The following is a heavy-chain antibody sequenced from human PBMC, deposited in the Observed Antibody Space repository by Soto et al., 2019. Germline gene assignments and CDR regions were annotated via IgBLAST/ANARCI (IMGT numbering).Heavy chain of an antibody. CDR1: GFTFTSSA. CDR2: IVVGSGNT. Sequence: QMQLVQSGPEVKKPGTSVKVSCKASGFTFTSSAVQWVRQARGQRLEWIGWIVVGSGNTNYAQKFQERVTITRDMSTSTAYMELSSLRYEDTAVYYCAAGRALYPYYYDSSGYYSYYFDYWGQGTLVTVSS. CDR3: AAGRALYPYYYDSSGYYSYYFDY. J-gene: IGHJ4*02. D-gene: IGHD3-22*01. V-gene: IGHV1-58*01.